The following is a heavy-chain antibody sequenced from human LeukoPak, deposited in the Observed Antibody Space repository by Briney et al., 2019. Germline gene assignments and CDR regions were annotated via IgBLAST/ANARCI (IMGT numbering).Heavy chain of an antibody. CDR2: MWFDGSNI. CDR3: ARDYSSSWLRFFDY. Sequence: GGSLRLSCAASGFTFSDYYMTWIRQAPGKGQEWVAVMWFDGSNIYYADSVKGRFTISRDNSKNTLYLQMNSLRAEDTAVYYCARDYSSSWLRFFDYWGQGTLVTVSS. CDR1: GFTFSDYY. V-gene: IGHV3-33*08. J-gene: IGHJ4*02. D-gene: IGHD6-6*01.